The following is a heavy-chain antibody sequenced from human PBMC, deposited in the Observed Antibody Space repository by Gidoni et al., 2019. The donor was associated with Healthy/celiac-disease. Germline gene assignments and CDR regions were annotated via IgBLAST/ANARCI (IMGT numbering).Heavy chain of an antibody. D-gene: IGHD3-16*01. CDR3: ARVLGLHELGGMDV. J-gene: IGHJ6*02. CDR2: ISYDGSNK. V-gene: IGHV3-30-3*01. Sequence: QVQLVESGGGVVQPGRSLRLSCAASGFTFSSYAMHWVRQAPGKGLEWVAVISYDGSNKYYADSVKGRFTISRDNSKNTLYLQMNSLRAEDTAVYYCARVLGLHELGGMDVWGQGTTVTVSS. CDR1: GFTFSSYA.